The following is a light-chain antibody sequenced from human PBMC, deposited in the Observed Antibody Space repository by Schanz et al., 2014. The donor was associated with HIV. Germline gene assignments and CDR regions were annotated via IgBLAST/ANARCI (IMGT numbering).Light chain of an antibody. Sequence: EIVLTQSPGTLSLSPGERATLSCRASQSVSGFLAWYQQKPGQAPWLLIYGASSRATGIPDRFSGSGSGTVFTLTISRLEPEDFAVYYCQERSNWPTFGGGTKVEIK. CDR2: GAS. CDR3: QERSNWPT. J-gene: IGKJ4*01. CDR1: QSVSGF. V-gene: IGKV3D-20*02.